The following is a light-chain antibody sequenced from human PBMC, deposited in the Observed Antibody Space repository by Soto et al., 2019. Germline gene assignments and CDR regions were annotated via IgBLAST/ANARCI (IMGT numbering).Light chain of an antibody. CDR1: PSVRRRY. V-gene: IGKV3-20*01. CDR3: QQYGSSPLT. J-gene: IGKJ4*01. CDR2: GAS. Sequence: EMVLTQSPGILSLSPEERDTLSCRASPSVRRRYLAWYQQKRGQAPRIXIYGASSRETGIPDKFSGSGAGTECTRTISRLEPEDVVVDCCQQYGSSPLTFGGGTKVDIK.